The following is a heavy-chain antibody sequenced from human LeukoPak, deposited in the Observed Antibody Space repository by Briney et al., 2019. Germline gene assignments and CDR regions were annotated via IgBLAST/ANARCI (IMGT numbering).Heavy chain of an antibody. CDR2: IRSKAYGGTT. CDR3: TLASLGYCSSTSC. V-gene: IGHV3-49*04. CDR1: GSTFGDYA. J-gene: IGHJ4*02. D-gene: IGHD2-2*01. Sequence: GGSLRLSCTASGSTFGDYAMSWVRQAPGKGLEWVGFIRSKAYGGTTEYAASVKGRFTIPRDDSKSIAYLQMNSLKTEDTAVYYCTLASLGYCSSTSCWGQGTLVTVSS.